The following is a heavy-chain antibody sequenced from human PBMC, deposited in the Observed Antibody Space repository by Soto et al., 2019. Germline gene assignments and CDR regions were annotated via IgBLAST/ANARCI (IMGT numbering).Heavy chain of an antibody. V-gene: IGHV3-9*01. CDR3: VKDESINWYSGHFRH. Sequence: EVQLVESGGGLVQPGRSLSLSCAASGFTFDDYAMHWVRQVPGKGLEWVSGINWNSGSIGYGDSGKGRFAISRENAKNSLPLQMNRLSAEDTACYYCVKDESINWYSGHFRHWGQGTLVTVSS. CDR2: INWNSGSI. D-gene: IGHD6-13*01. CDR1: GFTFDDYA. J-gene: IGHJ1*01.